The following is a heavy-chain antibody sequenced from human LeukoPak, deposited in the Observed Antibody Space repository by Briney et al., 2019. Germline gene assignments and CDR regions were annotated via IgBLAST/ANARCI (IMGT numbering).Heavy chain of an antibody. V-gene: IGHV3-7*01. Sequence: GGSLRLSCAASGFTFSSYGMHWVRQAPGKGLEWVASIKQDGSEKYYVDSVKGRFTISRDNAKNSLYLQMNSLRAEDTAMYYCARGGGYKWDYWGQGTLVTVSS. CDR3: ARGGGYKWDY. J-gene: IGHJ4*02. CDR2: IKQDGSEK. D-gene: IGHD3-22*01. CDR1: GFTFSSYG.